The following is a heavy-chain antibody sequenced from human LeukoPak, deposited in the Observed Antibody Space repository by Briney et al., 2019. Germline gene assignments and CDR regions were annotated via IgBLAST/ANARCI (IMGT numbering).Heavy chain of an antibody. Sequence: PGGSLRLSCAASGFTFSSYSMNWVRQAPGKGPEWVSYISSSSSTIYYADSVKGRFTISRDNSKNTLYLQMNSLRAEDTAVYYCVRDDDRPDNGLDYWGQGTLVTVSS. CDR2: ISSSSSTI. CDR1: GFTFSSYS. D-gene: IGHD3-22*01. J-gene: IGHJ4*02. V-gene: IGHV3-48*01. CDR3: VRDDDRPDNGLDY.